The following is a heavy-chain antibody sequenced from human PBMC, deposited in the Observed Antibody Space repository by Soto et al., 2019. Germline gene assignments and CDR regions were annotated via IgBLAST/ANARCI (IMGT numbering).Heavy chain of an antibody. J-gene: IGHJ3*02. Sequence: QVQLQQWGAGLLKPSETLSLTCAVYGGSFSGYYWSWIRQPPGKGLEWIGEINHSGSTNYNPSLKSRVSVAVDTSQNPRSRKRSSVPAADTAVYYCARWVLRSPEGHSSGWNDASDIWGHGTMVTVSS. CDR3: ARWVLRSPEGHSSGWNDASDI. V-gene: IGHV4-34*01. CDR2: INHSGST. CDR1: GGSFSGYY. D-gene: IGHD6-19*01.